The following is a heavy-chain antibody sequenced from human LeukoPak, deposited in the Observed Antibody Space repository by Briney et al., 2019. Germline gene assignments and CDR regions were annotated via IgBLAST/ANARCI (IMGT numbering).Heavy chain of an antibody. CDR2: LSGSGDAT. CDR1: GFRFISFA. Sequence: GSLLLSCAASGFRFISFAMSWVRQAPGKGLEWVSTLSGSGDATFNADSVKGRFTISRDNSKNTLYLQMNSLKTEDTAVYYCTTNYDSSGYYIDYWGQGTLVTVSS. V-gene: IGHV3-23*01. CDR3: TTNYDSSGYYIDY. D-gene: IGHD3-22*01. J-gene: IGHJ4*02.